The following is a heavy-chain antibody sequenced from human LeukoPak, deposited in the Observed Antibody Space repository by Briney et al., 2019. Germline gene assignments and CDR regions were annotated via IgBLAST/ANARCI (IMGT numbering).Heavy chain of an antibody. J-gene: IGHJ3*01. V-gene: IGHV4-59*01. CDR2: IYYSGST. D-gene: IGHD4-17*01. CDR1: GGSISSYY. Sequence: SETLSLTCTVSGGSISSYYWSWIRHPPGKGLEWIGYIYYSGSTNYNPSLKSRVTISVDTSKNQFSLKLSSVTAADTAVYYCAREGAVTTSVDAFDVWGQGTMVTVSS. CDR3: AREGAVTTSVDAFDV.